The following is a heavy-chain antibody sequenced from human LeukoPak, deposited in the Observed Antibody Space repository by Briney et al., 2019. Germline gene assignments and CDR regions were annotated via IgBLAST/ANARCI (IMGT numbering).Heavy chain of an antibody. V-gene: IGHV4-39*01. CDR2: ISDGGST. CDR1: GDSIRSSDYY. D-gene: IGHD2-15*01. CDR3: VRHCCSSPSKRTFDI. Sequence: PSETLSLTCTVSGDSIRSSDYYWGCIRQSPGKGLEWIGTISDGGSTYYNPSLKSRIIISADTSRNQFSLQLSSVTAADTAVYYCVRHCCSSPSKRTFDIWGQGTLVAVSS. J-gene: IGHJ3*02.